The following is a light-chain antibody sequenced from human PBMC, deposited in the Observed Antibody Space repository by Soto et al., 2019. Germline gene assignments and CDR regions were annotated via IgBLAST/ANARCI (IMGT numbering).Light chain of an antibody. J-gene: IGKJ5*01. V-gene: IGKV3D-15*01. CDR3: QQYHYWPPRIT. CDR1: QSVDRY. CDR2: DAY. Sequence: EVVLTQSPDTLSLSPGETATLSCRASQSVDRYVAWYQQKLGQAPRLLIYDAYTRATGVGARFTGSGSGTEFTLTISSLQPEDVAVYYCQQYHYWPPRITFGKGTRLEIK.